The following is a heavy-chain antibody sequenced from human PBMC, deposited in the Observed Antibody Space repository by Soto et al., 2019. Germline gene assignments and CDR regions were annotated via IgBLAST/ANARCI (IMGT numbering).Heavy chain of an antibody. CDR2: ISAYNGNT. CDR3: ARDLSSGSSSAHNWFDP. J-gene: IGHJ5*02. Sequence: AAVKVSCNASGYTFTSYGISWVRQAPGQGLEWMGWISAYNGNTNYAQKLQGRVTMTTDTSTSTAYMELRSLRSDDTAVYYCARDLSSGSSSAHNWFDPWGQGTLVTVSS. D-gene: IGHD6-6*01. CDR1: GYTFTSYG. V-gene: IGHV1-18*04.